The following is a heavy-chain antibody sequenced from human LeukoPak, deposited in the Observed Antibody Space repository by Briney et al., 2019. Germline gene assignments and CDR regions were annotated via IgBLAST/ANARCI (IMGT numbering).Heavy chain of an antibody. D-gene: IGHD1-1*01. CDR3: ARGGPNWNDDGILDY. Sequence: ASVEVSCKVSGYTLTELSMHWVRQAPGKGLEWMGGFDPEDGETIYAQKFQGRVTMTEDTSTDTAYMELSNLRSEDTAVYYCARGGPNWNDDGILDYWGQGTLVTVSS. J-gene: IGHJ4*02. CDR1: GYTLTELS. V-gene: IGHV1-24*01. CDR2: FDPEDGET.